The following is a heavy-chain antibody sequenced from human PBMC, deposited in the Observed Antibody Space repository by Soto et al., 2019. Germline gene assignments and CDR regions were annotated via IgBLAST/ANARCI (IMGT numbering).Heavy chain of an antibody. Sequence: GALRLSCAASGFIFENFGMSWVRQAPGKGLEWISSISGSGITHYADSVKGRFTISRDNAMNTLYLQMNSLRGEDTAVYYCARDGPGSRGLWHFDLWGRGTLVTAPQ. J-gene: IGHJ2*01. V-gene: IGHV3-23*01. CDR3: ARDGPGSRGLWHFDL. CDR1: GFIFENFG. D-gene: IGHD3-10*01. CDR2: ISGSGIT.